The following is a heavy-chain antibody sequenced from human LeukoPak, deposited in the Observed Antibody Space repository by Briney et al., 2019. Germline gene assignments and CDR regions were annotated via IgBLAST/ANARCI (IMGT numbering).Heavy chain of an antibody. V-gene: IGHV4-59*01. CDR1: GGSISSYY. CDR3: ARVWRDYYDSSGYYYFDY. CDR2: IYYSGST. Sequence: TSETLSLTCTVSGGSISSYYWSWIRQPPGKGLEWIGYIYYSGSTNYNPSLKSRVTISVDTSKNQFSLKLSSVTAADTAVYYCARVWRDYYDSSGYYYFDYWGQGTLVTVSS. J-gene: IGHJ4*02. D-gene: IGHD3-22*01.